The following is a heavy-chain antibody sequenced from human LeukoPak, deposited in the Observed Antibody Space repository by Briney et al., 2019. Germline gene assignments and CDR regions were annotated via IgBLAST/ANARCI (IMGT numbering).Heavy chain of an antibody. CDR2: ISSSGSYI. CDR1: GFTFSSYS. V-gene: IGHV3-21*01. Sequence: GGSLRLSCAASGFTFSSYSMNWVRQAPGKGLEWVSSISSSGSYIYYADSVKGRFTISRDNAKNSLYLQMNSLRAEDTAVYYCAREGPSSWESDLDYWGQGTLVTVSS. J-gene: IGHJ4*02. D-gene: IGHD6-13*01. CDR3: AREGPSSWESDLDY.